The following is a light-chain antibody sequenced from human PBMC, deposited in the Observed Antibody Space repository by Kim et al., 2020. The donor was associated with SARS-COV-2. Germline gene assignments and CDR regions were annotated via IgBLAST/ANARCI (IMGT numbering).Light chain of an antibody. V-gene: IGLV2-14*03. CDR1: SRDVGGYIY. Sequence: GQSITHSCTGTSRDVGGYIYISCYQQQPGKAPKLMIYDVSHRPSGVSNRFSGSKSGNTASLTISGLQAEDEADYYCSSYTTTSTLVFGGGTQLTVL. CDR2: DVS. J-gene: IGLJ3*02. CDR3: SSYTTTSTLV.